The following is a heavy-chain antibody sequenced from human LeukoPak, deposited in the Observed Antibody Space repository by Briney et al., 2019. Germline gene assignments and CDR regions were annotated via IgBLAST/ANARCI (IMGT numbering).Heavy chain of an antibody. CDR3: SKEGEGDSWDSLDY. CDR2: ISGSGDNT. J-gene: IGHJ4*02. V-gene: IGHV3-23*01. CDR1: GFTFSTYV. Sequence: GGSLRLSCAASGFTFSTYVMSWVRQAPGKGLEWVSGISGSGDNTYYADSVKGRFTISRDNSKSTLYLQMDSLRAEDTAVYYCSKEGEGDSWDSLDYWGQGTLVTVTS. D-gene: IGHD3-16*01.